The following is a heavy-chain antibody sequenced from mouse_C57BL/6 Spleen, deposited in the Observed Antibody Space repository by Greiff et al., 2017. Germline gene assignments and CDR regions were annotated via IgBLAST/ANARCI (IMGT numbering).Heavy chain of an antibody. V-gene: IGHV1-55*01. CDR1: GYTFTSYW. J-gene: IGHJ2*01. CDR3: ASRGYYSHF. CDR2: IYPGSGST. Sequence: QVQLKQPGAELVKPGASVKLSCKASGYTFTSYWITWVKQRPGQGLACIGDIYPGSGSTNYNEKFKSKATLTVDTSSSTAHMQLSSLTSEDSAVYYCASRGYYSHFWCQGTALTVS. D-gene: IGHD1-1*01.